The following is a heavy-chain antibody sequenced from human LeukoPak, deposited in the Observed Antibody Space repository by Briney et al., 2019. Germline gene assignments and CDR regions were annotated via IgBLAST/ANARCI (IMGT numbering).Heavy chain of an antibody. CDR3: ARHYGSGSYFGY. D-gene: IGHD3-10*01. Sequence: PSQTLSLTCTVSGGSISSGDYYWSWIRQPPGKGLAWIGYIYYSGSTYYNPSLKSRVTISVDTSKNQFSLKLSSVTAADTAVYYCARHYGSGSYFGYWGQGTLVTVSS. J-gene: IGHJ4*02. CDR1: GGSISSGDYY. V-gene: IGHV4-30-4*01. CDR2: IYYSGST.